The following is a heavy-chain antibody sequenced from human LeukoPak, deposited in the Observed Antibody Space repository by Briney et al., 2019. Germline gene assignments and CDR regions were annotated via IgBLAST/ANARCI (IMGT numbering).Heavy chain of an antibody. V-gene: IGHV3-30*12. Sequence: GGSLRLSCAASGFTFSSYGMHWVRQAPGKGLEWVAVISYDGTNKYYADSVKGRFTISRDNAKNSLYLQMNSLRAEDTAVYYCARALRGAFDIWGQGTMVTVSS. J-gene: IGHJ3*02. D-gene: IGHD4-17*01. CDR1: GFTFSSYG. CDR3: ARALRGAFDI. CDR2: ISYDGTNK.